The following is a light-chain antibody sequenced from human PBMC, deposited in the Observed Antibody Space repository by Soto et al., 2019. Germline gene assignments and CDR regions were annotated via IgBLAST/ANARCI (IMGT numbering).Light chain of an antibody. V-gene: IGKV3-20*01. CDR3: QQYHNWPPLT. Sequence: IVLTQSPGTLSLSPGDRATLSCRASQRVSARYLAWFHQKPGQAPRLLIFGASARATGIPDRFSGSGSETDFTLTISSLQSEDFAVYYCQQYHNWPPLTFGGGTKVEIK. CDR2: GAS. CDR1: QRVSARY. J-gene: IGKJ4*01.